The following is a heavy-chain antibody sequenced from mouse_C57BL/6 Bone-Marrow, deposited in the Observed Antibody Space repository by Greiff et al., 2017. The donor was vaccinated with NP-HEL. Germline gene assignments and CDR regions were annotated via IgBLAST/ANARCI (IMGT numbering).Heavy chain of an antibody. Sequence: VQLKESGGGLVQPGGSLKLSCAASGFTFSDYYMYWVRQTPEKRLEWVAYISNGGGSTYYPDTVKGRFTISRDNAKNTLYLQMSRLKSEDTAMYYCARHDGSFDYWGQGTTLTVSS. J-gene: IGHJ2*01. CDR3: ARHDGSFDY. V-gene: IGHV5-12*01. CDR2: ISNGGGST. D-gene: IGHD2-3*01. CDR1: GFTFSDYY.